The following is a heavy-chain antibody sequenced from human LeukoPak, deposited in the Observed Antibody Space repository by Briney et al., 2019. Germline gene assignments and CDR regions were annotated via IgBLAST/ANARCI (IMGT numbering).Heavy chain of an antibody. V-gene: IGHV1-8*01. D-gene: IGHD3-22*01. CDR1: GYTFTSYD. J-gene: IGHJ3*02. CDR2: MNPNSGNT. CDR3: AGPAPYYYDSSGYAFDI. Sequence: GASVKVSCKASGYTFTSYDINWVRQATGQGLEWMGWMNPNSGNTGYAQKFQGRVTMTRNTSISTAYMELSSLRSEDTAVYYCAGPAPYYYDSSGYAFDIWGQGTMVTVSS.